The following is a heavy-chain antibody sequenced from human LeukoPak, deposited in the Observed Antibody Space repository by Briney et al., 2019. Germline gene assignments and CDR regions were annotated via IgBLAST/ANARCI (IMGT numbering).Heavy chain of an antibody. Sequence: GGSLRLSCAASGFTFSSYAMHWVRQAPGKGLEWVAVISHDGSNKYYADSVKGRFTISRDNSKNTLYLQMNSLRAEDTAVYYRARVSAGYSYGYGASFDYWGQGTLVTVSS. J-gene: IGHJ4*02. CDR3: ARVSAGYSYGYGASFDY. CDR1: GFTFSSYA. V-gene: IGHV3-30*04. D-gene: IGHD5-18*01. CDR2: ISHDGSNK.